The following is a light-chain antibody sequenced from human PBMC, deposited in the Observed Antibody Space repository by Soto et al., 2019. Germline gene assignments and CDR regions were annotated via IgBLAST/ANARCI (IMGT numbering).Light chain of an antibody. CDR3: QAYDGSLNGWV. J-gene: IGLJ3*02. CDR2: ANT. Sequence: QAVVTQPPSVSGAPGQRVTISCTGSSSNIGAGYYVHWYQQVPGTAPKLLIYANTNRPSGVPDRFSGSRSGTSASLAITGLQAEDEADYYCQAYDGSLNGWVFGGGTKLTVL. CDR1: SSNIGAGYY. V-gene: IGLV1-40*01.